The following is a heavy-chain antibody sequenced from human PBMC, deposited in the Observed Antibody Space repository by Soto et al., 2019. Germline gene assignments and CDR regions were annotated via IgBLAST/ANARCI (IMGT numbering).Heavy chain of an antibody. CDR2: IIPIFGTA. Sequence: QVPLVQSGAEVKKPGSSVKVSCKASGGTFSSYAISWVRQAPGQGLEWMGGIIPIFGTANYAQKFQGRVTITADESTSTAYMELSSLRSEDTAVYYCARDVLRYFDWLPTGYYYGMDVWGQGTTVTVSS. CDR3: ARDVLRYFDWLPTGYYYGMDV. D-gene: IGHD3-9*01. CDR1: GGTFSSYA. J-gene: IGHJ6*02. V-gene: IGHV1-69*01.